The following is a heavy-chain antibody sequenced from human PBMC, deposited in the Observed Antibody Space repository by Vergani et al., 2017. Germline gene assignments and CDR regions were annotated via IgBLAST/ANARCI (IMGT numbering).Heavy chain of an antibody. CDR2: IIPIFGTA. CDR1: GGTFSSYA. V-gene: IGHV1-69*01. Sequence: QVQLVQSGAEVKKPGSSVKVSCKASGGTFSSYAISWVRQAPGQGLEWMGGIIPIFGTANYAQKFQGRVTITADESTSTAYMELSSLRSEDTAVYYCAXSRCGGDCYYYYYDYMDVWGKGTTVTVSS. D-gene: IGHD2-21*02. CDR3: AXSRCGGDCYYYYYDYMDV. J-gene: IGHJ6*03.